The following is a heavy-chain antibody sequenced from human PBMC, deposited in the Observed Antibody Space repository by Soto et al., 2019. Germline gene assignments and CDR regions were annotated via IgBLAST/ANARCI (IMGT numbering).Heavy chain of an antibody. D-gene: IGHD3-10*01. V-gene: IGHV1-69*13. CDR3: ARIATMVRGPLDYYYGMDV. CDR1: GGTFSSYA. Sequence: SVKVSCKASGGTFSSYAISWVRQAPGQGLDWMGGIIPIFGTADYAQKFQGRVTITADESTSTAYMELSSLRSEDTAVYYCARIATMVRGPLDYYYGMDVWGQGTTVTVSS. CDR2: IIPIFGTA. J-gene: IGHJ6*02.